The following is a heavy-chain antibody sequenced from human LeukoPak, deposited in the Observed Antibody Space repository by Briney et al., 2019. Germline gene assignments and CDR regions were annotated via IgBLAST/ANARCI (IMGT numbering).Heavy chain of an antibody. J-gene: IGHJ5*02. CDR3: ARVPYGIIQWSDP. CDR1: GYTFTTYH. D-gene: IGHD3-3*01. CDR2: MNPNSGNT. V-gene: IGHV1-8*01. Sequence: ASVKVSCKASGYTFTTYHINWVRQATGQGLEWMGWMNPNSGNTGYAQKFQGRVTMTRNTSISTAYMELSSLRSEDTAVYYCARVPYGIIQWSDPWGQGTLVTVSS.